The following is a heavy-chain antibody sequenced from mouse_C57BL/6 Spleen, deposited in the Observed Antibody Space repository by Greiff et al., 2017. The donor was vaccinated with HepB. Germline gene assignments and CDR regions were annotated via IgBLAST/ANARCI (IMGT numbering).Heavy chain of an antibody. Sequence: QVQLQQPGAELVKPGASVKLSCKASGYTFTSYWMQWVKQRPGQGLEWIGEIDPTDSYTNYNQKFKGKATLTVDTSSSTAYMQLSSLTSEDSAVYYCARMYGSSYRMDYWGQGTSVTVSS. CDR3: ARMYGSSYRMDY. CDR1: GYTFTSYW. J-gene: IGHJ4*01. CDR2: IDPTDSYT. V-gene: IGHV1-50*01. D-gene: IGHD1-1*01.